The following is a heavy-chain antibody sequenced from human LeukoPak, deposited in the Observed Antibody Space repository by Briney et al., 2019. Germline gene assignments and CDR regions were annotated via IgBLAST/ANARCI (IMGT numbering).Heavy chain of an antibody. V-gene: IGHV4-59*01. D-gene: IGHD6-6*01. CDR1: GGSITSSY. J-gene: IGHJ4*02. CDR2: IYYSGST. Sequence: KTSETLSLTCTVSGGSITSSYWSWIRQPPGKGLEWIGYIYYSGSTYYSPSLRSRVTMSVDTSKNEFFLKMSSVTPADAAVYYCARGGSSSPLDDWGQGTLVTVSS. CDR3: ARGGSSSPLDD.